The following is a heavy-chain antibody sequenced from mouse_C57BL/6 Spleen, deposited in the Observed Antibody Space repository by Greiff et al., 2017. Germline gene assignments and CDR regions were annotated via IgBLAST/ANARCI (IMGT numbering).Heavy chain of an antibody. CDR2: IDPNSGGT. J-gene: IGHJ4*01. D-gene: IGHD1-1*01. CDR1: GYTFTSYW. CDR3: ARSYGSSYYAMDY. Sequence: QVQLQQSGAELVKPGASVKLSCKASGYTFTSYWMHWVKQRPGRGLEWIGRIDPNSGGTKYNEKFKSKATLPVDKPSSTAYMQLSSLTSEDSAVYYCARSYGSSYYAMDYWGQGTSGTVSS. V-gene: IGHV1-72*01.